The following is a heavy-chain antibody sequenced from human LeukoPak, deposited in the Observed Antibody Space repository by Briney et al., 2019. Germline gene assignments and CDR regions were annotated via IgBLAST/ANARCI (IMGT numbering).Heavy chain of an antibody. V-gene: IGHV3-74*01. D-gene: IGHD2-21*02. CDR3: ARELPREVTLDY. J-gene: IGHJ4*01. Sequence: GGSLRLSCAPSGFTVSSNYMSWVRQAPGKGLEWVSRIFTDGSTTSYADSVKGRFTISRDNAKNTLYLEMKSLRVEDTAVYYCARELPREVTLDYWGQGTLVTVSP. CDR1: GFTVSSNY. CDR2: IFTDGSTT.